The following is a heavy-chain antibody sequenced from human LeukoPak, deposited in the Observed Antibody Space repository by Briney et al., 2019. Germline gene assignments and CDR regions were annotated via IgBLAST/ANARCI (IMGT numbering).Heavy chain of an antibody. Sequence: ASVTVSCTPSRYTFTNYVISWVRPAPGQGLEWMGWISAYNGNTNYAQKLQGRVTMTTDTSTSTAYMELRSLRSDDTAVYYCARDKKVAAAGPIDYWGQGTLVTVSS. J-gene: IGHJ4*02. CDR2: ISAYNGNT. V-gene: IGHV1-18*01. CDR1: RYTFTNYV. D-gene: IGHD6-13*01. CDR3: ARDKKVAAAGPIDY.